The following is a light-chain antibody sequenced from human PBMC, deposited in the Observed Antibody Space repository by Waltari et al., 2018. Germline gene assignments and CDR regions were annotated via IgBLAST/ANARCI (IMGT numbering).Light chain of an antibody. J-gene: IGLJ3*02. CDR1: SSDVGGYNY. CDR3: SSYTSSSRWV. CDR2: DVS. V-gene: IGLV2-14*03. Sequence: QSALTQPASVSGSPGQSNTIPCTGTSSDVGGYNYVSWYQQHPGKAPKLMIYDVSNRTSCVSNRFSCSKSGNTASLTISGLKAEDEADYYCSSYTSSSRWVFGGGTKLTVL.